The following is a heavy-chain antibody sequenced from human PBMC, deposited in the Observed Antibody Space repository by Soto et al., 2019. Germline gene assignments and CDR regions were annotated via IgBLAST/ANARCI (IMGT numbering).Heavy chain of an antibody. V-gene: IGHV4-34*01. J-gene: IGHJ4*02. CDR3: ARGSGIVALPGELEDVKYDY. D-gene: IGHD1-1*01. Sequence: QVQLQQWGAGLVKPSETLSLSCAVYGQSFSGHSWAWIRQPPGKGLEWIGEINKSGSTYYNPSLKSRVTIKTDTPKHQFSLKLSSVSAADTAAYFCARGSGIVALPGELEDVKYDYWGQGTLVNVSS. CDR2: INKSGST. CDR1: GQSFSGHS.